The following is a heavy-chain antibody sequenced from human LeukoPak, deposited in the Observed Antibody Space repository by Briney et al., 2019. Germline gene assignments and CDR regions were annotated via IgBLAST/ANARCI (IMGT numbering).Heavy chain of an antibody. J-gene: IGHJ4*02. CDR1: GYSFTSYW. V-gene: IGHV5-51*01. CDR2: IYPGDSDT. CDR3: ARARQLVLVDY. D-gene: IGHD6-6*01. Sequence: GESLKISCRGSGYSFTSYWIGWVRQMPGEGLEWMGIIYPGDSDTRYSPSFQGQVTISADKSISTAYLQWSSLKASDTAMYYCARARQLVLVDYWGQGTLVTVSS.